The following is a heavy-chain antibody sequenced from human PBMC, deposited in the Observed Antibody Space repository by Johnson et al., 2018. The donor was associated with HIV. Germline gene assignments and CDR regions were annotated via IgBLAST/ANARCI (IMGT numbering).Heavy chain of an antibody. CDR3: AKSSSAYAFDI. CDR2: ISWNSGSI. D-gene: IGHD6-13*01. J-gene: IGHJ3*02. CDR1: GFTFDDYA. V-gene: IGHV3-9*01. Sequence: VQLVESGGGLVQPGRSPRLSCAASGFTFDDYAMHWVRQAPGKGLEWVSGISWNSGSIGYADSVKGRFTISRDNAKNSLYLQMNSLRAEDTALYYCAKSSSAYAFDIWGQGTMVTVSS.